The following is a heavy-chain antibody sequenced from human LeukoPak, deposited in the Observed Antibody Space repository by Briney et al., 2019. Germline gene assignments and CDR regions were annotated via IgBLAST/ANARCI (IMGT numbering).Heavy chain of an antibody. CDR1: GFTFSSYA. CDR2: ISYDGSNK. V-gene: IGHV3-30-3*01. D-gene: IGHD4-17*01. Sequence: GGSLRLSCAASGFTFSSYAMHWVRQAPGKGLEWVAVISYDGSNKYYADSVKGRFTISRDNSKNTLYLQMNSLRAEDTAVYYCAKGTTVTPRGYYYGMDVRGQGTTVTVSS. CDR3: AKGTTVTPRGYYYGMDV. J-gene: IGHJ6*02.